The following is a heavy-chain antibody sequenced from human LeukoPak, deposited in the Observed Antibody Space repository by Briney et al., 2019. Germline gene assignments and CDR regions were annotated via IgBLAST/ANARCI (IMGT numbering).Heavy chain of an antibody. J-gene: IGHJ4*02. CDR3: ARAQYYLDS. CDR1: GFTFSSYS. Sequence: GGSLRLSCAASGFTFSSYSMNWVRQAPGKGLEWISYISGSGSVSYYEDSVKGRFTISRDNAKNSLYLQMNSLRAEDTAVYYCARAQYYLDSWGQGTLVTVSS. CDR2: ISGSGSVS. V-gene: IGHV3-48*01.